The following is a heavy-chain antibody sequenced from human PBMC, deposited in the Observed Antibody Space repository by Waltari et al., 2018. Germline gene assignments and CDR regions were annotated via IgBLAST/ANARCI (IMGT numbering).Heavy chain of an antibody. V-gene: IGHV3-9*01. CDR1: GFTFGDYA. J-gene: IGHJ3*02. D-gene: IGHD2-21*02. CDR2: ITWNSGSI. Sequence: EVQLVESGGGLVQPGGSLRLSCAASGFTFGDYAMHWVRQVPGKGREWVSGITWNSGSIGYADSVKGRLTTSRDNAKNSLYLQMNSLRVDDTALYYCAKDRYGDAYDAFDIWGQGTLVTVSS. CDR3: AKDRYGDAYDAFDI.